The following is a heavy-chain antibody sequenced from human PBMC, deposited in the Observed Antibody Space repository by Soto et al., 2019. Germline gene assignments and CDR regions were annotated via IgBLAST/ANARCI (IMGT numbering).Heavy chain of an antibody. CDR2: IYDSGST. V-gene: IGHV4-59*08. J-gene: IGHJ4*02. Sequence: PSETLSLTCTVSDGSISSYYWSWLRQPPGKGLEWIGYIYDSGSTIYNPSLKSRVTISVDRPSNQFSLKLRSVTAADTAIYYCAGDIRSGSYRFDYWGQGTLVTVS. D-gene: IGHD1-26*01. CDR1: DGSISSYY. CDR3: AGDIRSGSYRFDY.